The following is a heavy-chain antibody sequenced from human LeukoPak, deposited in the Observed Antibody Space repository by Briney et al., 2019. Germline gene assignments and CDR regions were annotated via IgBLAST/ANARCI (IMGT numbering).Heavy chain of an antibody. CDR2: IYPGDSDT. J-gene: IGHJ4*02. V-gene: IGHV5-51*01. CDR3: ARLALWFGELLRGDYFDY. Sequence: GESLQISCKGSGYRFTSYWIGWVRQMPGKGLEWMGIIYPGDSDTRYSPSFQGQVTISADKSISTAYLQWSSLKASDTAMYYCARLALWFGELLRGDYFDYWGRGTLVTVSS. D-gene: IGHD3-10*01. CDR1: GYRFTSYW.